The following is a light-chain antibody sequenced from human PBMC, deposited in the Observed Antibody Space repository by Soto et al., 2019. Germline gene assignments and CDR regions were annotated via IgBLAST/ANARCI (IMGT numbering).Light chain of an antibody. CDR2: GAS. Sequence: EIGLTQSAGTLSLSAGGRATLSCRASRSVSSNFLAWYQQKPGQAPRLLIYGASSRATGIPDRFSGSGAGTDFTLTISRLEPEDFAVYYCQQYGSSPPLTFGGGTKVDIK. V-gene: IGKV3-20*01. CDR1: RSVSSNF. J-gene: IGKJ4*01. CDR3: QQYGSSPPLT.